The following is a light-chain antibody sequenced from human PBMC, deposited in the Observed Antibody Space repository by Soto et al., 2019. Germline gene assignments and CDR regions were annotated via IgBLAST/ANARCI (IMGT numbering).Light chain of an antibody. V-gene: IGKV3-20*01. CDR2: DAS. Sequence: EIVLTQSPGTLSLSPGERATLSCRASQSVSSNYLAWYQQNPGQAPRLLIYDASSRPTGIPDRFSGSGSGTDFSLIISRLEPEDVAVYYCQQYGNSLWTFGQGTKVEIK. CDR3: QQYGNSLWT. J-gene: IGKJ1*01. CDR1: QSVSSNY.